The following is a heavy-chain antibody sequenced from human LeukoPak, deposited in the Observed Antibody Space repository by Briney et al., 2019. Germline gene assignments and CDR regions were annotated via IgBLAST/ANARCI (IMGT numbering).Heavy chain of an antibody. J-gene: IGHJ3*02. Sequence: PGRSLRLSCAASGFTFSNYAMHWVRQAPGKGLEWVASISYDGSNKYYADSVKGRFTISRDNSKNTLFQQMNSLRVEDTAVYYCASALFNSIVLFAAFDSWGQGTMVTVSS. D-gene: IGHD2-8*01. CDR3: ASALFNSIVLFAAFDS. CDR2: ISYDGSNK. CDR1: GFTFSNYA. V-gene: IGHV3-30*04.